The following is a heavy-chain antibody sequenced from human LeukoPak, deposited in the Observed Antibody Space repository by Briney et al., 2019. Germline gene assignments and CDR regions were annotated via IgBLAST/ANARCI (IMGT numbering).Heavy chain of an antibody. CDR3: ARGWYQPDY. CDR1: GFTFSSYG. V-gene: IGHV3-64*01. D-gene: IGHD2-2*01. Sequence: GGSLRLSCAASGFTFSSYGMHWVRQAPGKGLEYVSAINSNGGSTYYANSVKGRFTISRDNSKNTLFLQMGSLRDEDMAVYYCARGWYQPDYWGQGTPVTVSS. J-gene: IGHJ4*02. CDR2: INSNGGST.